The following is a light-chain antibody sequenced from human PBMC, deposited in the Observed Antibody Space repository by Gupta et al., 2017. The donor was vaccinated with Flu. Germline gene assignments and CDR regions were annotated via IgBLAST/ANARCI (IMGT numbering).Light chain of an antibody. CDR3: SSYTSSSSLYV. J-gene: IGLJ1*01. CDR2: EVT. CDR1: SSDVGDYNN. V-gene: IGLV2-14*01. Sequence: QSALTQSASVSGSPGQSIAISCTGASSDVGDYNNVSWYQQHPGKAPKLMIYEVTNRPSGVSNRFSGSKSGNTASLTISGLQAEDEADYYCSSYTSSSSLYVFGTGTKVTVL.